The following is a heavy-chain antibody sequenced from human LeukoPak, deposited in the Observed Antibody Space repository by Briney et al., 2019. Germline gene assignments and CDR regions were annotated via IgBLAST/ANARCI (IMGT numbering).Heavy chain of an antibody. D-gene: IGHD3-22*01. Sequence: ASVKVSCKASGYTFTSYGISWVRQAPGQGLEWMGWISAYNGNTNYAQKLQGRVTMTTDTSTSTAYMELRSLRSDDTAVYYCAREGDQDYYDSSGYYSWGQGTLVTVSS. J-gene: IGHJ4*02. CDR3: AREGDQDYYDSSGYYS. V-gene: IGHV1-18*01. CDR1: GYTFTSYG. CDR2: ISAYNGNT.